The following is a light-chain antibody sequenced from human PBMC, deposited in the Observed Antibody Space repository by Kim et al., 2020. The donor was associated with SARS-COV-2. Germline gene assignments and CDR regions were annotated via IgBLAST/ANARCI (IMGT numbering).Light chain of an antibody. Sequence: DIQLTQSPSFLSASVGDRVTITCRASQAIGNYLAWYQQDPGKAPKLLIYGASTLQTGVPSRFSGTGSRTEFTLTISSLQPEDFTTYSSQQYNVLPRTFGQGTKVDIK. CDR3: QQYNVLPRT. V-gene: IGKV1-9*01. CDR2: GAS. CDR1: QAIGNY. J-gene: IGKJ1*01.